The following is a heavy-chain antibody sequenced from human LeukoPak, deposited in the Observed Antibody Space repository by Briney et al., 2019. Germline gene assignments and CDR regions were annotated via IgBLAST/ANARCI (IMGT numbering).Heavy chain of an antibody. J-gene: IGHJ4*02. Sequence: SETLSLTCAVYGGSFSGYYWSWIRQPPGKGLEWIGEINHSGSTNYNPSLKSQVTISVDTSKNQFSLKLSSVTAADTAVYYCVRGRPVNYCSSTSCRKFDYWGQGTLVTVSS. D-gene: IGHD2-2*01. CDR2: INHSGST. CDR1: GGSFSGYY. CDR3: VRGRPVNYCSSTSCRKFDY. V-gene: IGHV4-34*01.